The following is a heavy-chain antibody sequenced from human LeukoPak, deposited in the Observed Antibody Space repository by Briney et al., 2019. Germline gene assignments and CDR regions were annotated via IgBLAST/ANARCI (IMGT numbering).Heavy chain of an antibody. CDR2: IYYSGST. V-gene: IGHV4-31*03. D-gene: IGHD4-17*01. J-gene: IGHJ6*02. CDR3: ARGDYPSYYYGMDV. Sequence: SETLSLTCTVSGGSLSSGGYYWSWIRQHPGKGLEWIGYIYYSGSTYYNPSLRSRVTISVDTSKNQFSLKLSSVTAADTAVYYCARGDYPSYYYGMDVWGQGTTVTVSS. CDR1: GGSLSSGGYY.